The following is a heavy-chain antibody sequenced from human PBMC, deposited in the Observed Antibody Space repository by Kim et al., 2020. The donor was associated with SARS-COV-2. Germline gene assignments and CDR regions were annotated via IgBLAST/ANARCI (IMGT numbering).Heavy chain of an antibody. D-gene: IGHD3-10*01. CDR1: GFTFSSYA. Sequence: GGSLRLSCAASGFTFSSYAMHWVRQAPGKGLEWVAVISYDGSNKYYADSVKGRFTISRDNSKNTLYLQMNSLRAEDTAVYYCARDREGITMVRGVFYWGQGTLVTVSS. V-gene: IGHV3-30*04. J-gene: IGHJ4*02. CDR3: ARDREGITMVRGVFY. CDR2: ISYDGSNK.